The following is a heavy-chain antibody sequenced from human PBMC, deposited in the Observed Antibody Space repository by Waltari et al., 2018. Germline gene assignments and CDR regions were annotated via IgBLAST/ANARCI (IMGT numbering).Heavy chain of an antibody. J-gene: IGHJ6*02. D-gene: IGHD2-2*01. Sequence: QVQLVQSGAEVKTPGASVTVSCKASGYPFTRSGIGWVRQAPGKVLEWVGWISAYNGNRYFAPRVQSRLTLTTDSATTTAYMELTSLTFDDTAVYYCARGGLELGSAYHYNGMDVWGQGTTVIVS. CDR3: ARGGLELGSAYHYNGMDV. CDR1: GYPFTRSG. CDR2: ISAYNGNR. V-gene: IGHV1-18*01.